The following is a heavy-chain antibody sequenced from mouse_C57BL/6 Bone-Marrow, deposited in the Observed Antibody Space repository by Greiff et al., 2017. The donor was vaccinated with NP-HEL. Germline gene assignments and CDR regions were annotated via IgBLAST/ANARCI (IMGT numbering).Heavy chain of an antibody. D-gene: IGHD1-1*01. CDR1: GFNFKNTY. V-gene: IGHV14-3*01. Sequence: EVQLQQSVAELVRPGASVKLSCTASGFNFKNTYMHWVKQRPEQGLEWIGRIDPANGNTKYAPKFKGKATITADTSSNTAYLQLSSLTSEDTAIYYCARSPIYYYGSSYGVDYWGQGTTLTVSS. J-gene: IGHJ2*01. CDR2: IDPANGNT. CDR3: ARSPIYYYGSSYGVDY.